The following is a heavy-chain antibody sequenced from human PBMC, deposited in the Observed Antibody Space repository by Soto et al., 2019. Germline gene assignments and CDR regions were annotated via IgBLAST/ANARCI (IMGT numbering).Heavy chain of an antibody. CDR1: GASISVYS. J-gene: IGHJ5*02. D-gene: IGHD6-19*01. V-gene: IGHV4-59*01. Sequence: SDTLSLTWTVSGASISVYSWIWIRQPPGKGLEWIGYIYYSGSTNYNPSLKSRVAISVDTSKNQFSLNLSSVTAADTAVYYCARSTDSSGWFDPWGQGTLVTVSS. CDR3: ARSTDSSGWFDP. CDR2: IYYSGST.